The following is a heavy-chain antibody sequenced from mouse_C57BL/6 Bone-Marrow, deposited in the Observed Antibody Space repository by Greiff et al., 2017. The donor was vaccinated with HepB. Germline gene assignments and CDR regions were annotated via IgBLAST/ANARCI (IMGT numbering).Heavy chain of an antibody. CDR1: GYTFTDYN. CDR3: ARRGALLPRCSSYFDY. V-gene: IGHV1-18*01. CDR2: INPNNGGT. Sequence: EVQLQQSGPELVKPGASVKIPCKASGYTFTDYNMDWVKQSHGKSLEWIGDINPNNGGTIYNQKFKGKATLTVDKSSSTAYMELRSLTSEDTAVYYCARRGALLPRCSSYFDYWGQGTTLTVSS. D-gene: IGHD1-1*01. J-gene: IGHJ2*01.